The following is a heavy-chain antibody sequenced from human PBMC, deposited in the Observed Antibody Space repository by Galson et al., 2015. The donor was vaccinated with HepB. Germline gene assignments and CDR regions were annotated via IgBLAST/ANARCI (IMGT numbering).Heavy chain of an antibody. CDR2: IIPIFGIA. Sequence: SVKVSCKASGGTFSSYAISWVRQAPGQGLEWMGGIIPIFGIANYAQRFQGGVTITADKSTSTAYMELSSLRSEDTAVYYCARVGYPQYLSPTLNGMGVWGQGTTVTVSS. J-gene: IGHJ6*02. V-gene: IGHV1-69*10. D-gene: IGHD4-11*01. CDR3: ARVGYPQYLSPTLNGMGV. CDR1: GGTFSSYA.